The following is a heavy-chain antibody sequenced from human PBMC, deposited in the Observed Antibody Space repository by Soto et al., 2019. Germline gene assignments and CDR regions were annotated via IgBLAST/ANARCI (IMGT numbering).Heavy chain of an antibody. CDR1: GGSISSYY. Sequence: SETLSLTFTRSGGSISSYYWSWIRQPPGKGLEWIGYIYYSGSTNYNPSLKSRVTISVDTSKNQFSLKLSSVTAADTAVYYCARAGGEEYYYYYYYMDVWGKGTTVT. V-gene: IGHV4-59*01. D-gene: IGHD3-16*01. CDR2: IYYSGST. CDR3: ARAGGEEYYYYYYYMDV. J-gene: IGHJ6*03.